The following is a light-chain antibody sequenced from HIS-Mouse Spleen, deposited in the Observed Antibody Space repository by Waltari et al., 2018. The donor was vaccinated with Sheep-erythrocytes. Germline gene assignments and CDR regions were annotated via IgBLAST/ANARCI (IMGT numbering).Light chain of an antibody. CDR2: YDD. V-gene: IGLV1-36*01. Sequence: QSVLTQPPSASGTPGQRVTISCSGSSSNIGSNYGYWYQQLPGKAPKLLIYYDDLLPSGVSDRFSGSKSGNTASLTISGLQAEDEADYYCCSYAGSSTWVFGGGTKLTVL. J-gene: IGLJ3*02. CDR3: CSYAGSSTWV. CDR1: SSNIGSNY.